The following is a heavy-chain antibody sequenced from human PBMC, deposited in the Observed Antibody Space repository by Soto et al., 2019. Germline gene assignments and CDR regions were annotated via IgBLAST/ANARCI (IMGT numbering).Heavy chain of an antibody. D-gene: IGHD6-13*01. CDR2: INHSGST. V-gene: IGHV4-34*01. CDR3: ASNIAAAGDNWFDP. J-gene: IGHJ5*02. CDR1: GGSFSGYY. Sequence: SETLSLTCAVYGGSFSGYYWSWIRQPPGKGLEWIGEINHSGSTNYNPSLKSRVNISVDTSKNQFSLKLTSVTAADTAVYYCASNIAAAGDNWFDPWGQGTLVTVSS.